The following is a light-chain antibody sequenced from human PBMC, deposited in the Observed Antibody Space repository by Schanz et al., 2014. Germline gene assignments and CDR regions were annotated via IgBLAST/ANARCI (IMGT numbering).Light chain of an antibody. V-gene: IGKV3-20*01. Sequence: EIVLTQSPGTLSLSPGEGATLSCRASQSVSSNSLAWDQQKPGQAPRLLIYGASSRATGIPDRFSGSGSGTDFALTVSRRETEEFAVYYCQHYGTSLWTFGQGTKVESK. CDR3: QHYGTSLWT. J-gene: IGKJ1*01. CDR2: GAS. CDR1: QSVSSNS.